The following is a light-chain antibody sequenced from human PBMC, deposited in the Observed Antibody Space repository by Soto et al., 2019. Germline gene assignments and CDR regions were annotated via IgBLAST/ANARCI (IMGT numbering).Light chain of an antibody. CDR1: SSDVGGSNY. J-gene: IGLJ3*02. Sequence: QSALTQPASVSGSPGQSITISCTGSSSDVGGSNYVSWYQQYPGKPPRLIVYDVTNRPSGVSNRFSGSKSGSTASLTISGLQAEDEADYYCSSYSSSSTPWVFGGGTKVTVL. CDR3: SSYSSSSTPWV. V-gene: IGLV2-14*01. CDR2: DVT.